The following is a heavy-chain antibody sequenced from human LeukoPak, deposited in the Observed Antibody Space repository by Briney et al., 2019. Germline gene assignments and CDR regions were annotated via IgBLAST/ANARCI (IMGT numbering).Heavy chain of an antibody. CDR1: GFTFSDYY. CDR2: ISSSGSTI. V-gene: IGHV3-11*01. CDR3: ARDVGQWLAVFDY. Sequence: TGGSLRLSCAASGFTFSDYYMSWIRQAPGKGLEWVSYISSSGSTIYYADPVKGRFTISRDNAKNSLYLQMNSLRAEDTAVYYCARDVGQWLAVFDYWGQGTLVTVSS. J-gene: IGHJ4*02. D-gene: IGHD6-19*01.